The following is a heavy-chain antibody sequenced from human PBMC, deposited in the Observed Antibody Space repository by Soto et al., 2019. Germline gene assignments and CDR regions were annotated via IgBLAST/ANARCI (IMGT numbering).Heavy chain of an antibody. J-gene: IGHJ5*02. V-gene: IGHV4-4*02. CDR1: GGSISSSNW. Sequence: SETLSLTCAASGGSISSSNWWSWVRQPPGKGLEWIGEISHSGSANYNPSLETRVTLSIDKSKNHFSLRVASVTPADTAVYYCARFNWVRGVSWFDPWGQGILVTVSS. CDR2: ISHSGSA. CDR3: ARFNWVRGVSWFDP. D-gene: IGHD3-10*01.